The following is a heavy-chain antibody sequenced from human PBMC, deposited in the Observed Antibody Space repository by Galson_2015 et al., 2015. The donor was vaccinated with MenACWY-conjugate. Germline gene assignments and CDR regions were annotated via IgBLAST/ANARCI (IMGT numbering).Heavy chain of an antibody. Sequence: SEPLSLTCTVSVGSISSSSYFWRWIRQPPGKGLKWIGTISYSGSTHYNPSLKNRVTVSADTYKNQFSLNVNSVTAADTGLYYCARRSARLTLGAFDIWGQGTMVTVSS. V-gene: IGHV4-39*01. CDR3: ARRSARLTLGAFDI. CDR1: VGSISSSSYF. D-gene: IGHD4-23*01. J-gene: IGHJ3*02. CDR2: ISYSGST.